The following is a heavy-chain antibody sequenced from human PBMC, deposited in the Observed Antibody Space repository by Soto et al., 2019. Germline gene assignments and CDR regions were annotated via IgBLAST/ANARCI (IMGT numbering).Heavy chain of an antibody. CDR2: ISYDGSNK. D-gene: IGHD3-3*01. V-gene: IGHV3-30-3*01. CDR1: GFTFSSYA. CDR3: ARDRRFLEWPYGMDV. J-gene: IGHJ6*02. Sequence: GGSLRLSCAASGFTFSSYAMHWVRQAPGKGLEWVAVISYDGSNKYYADSVKGRFTISRDNSKNTLYLQMNSLRAEGTAVYYCARDRRFLEWPYGMDVWGQGTTVTVSS.